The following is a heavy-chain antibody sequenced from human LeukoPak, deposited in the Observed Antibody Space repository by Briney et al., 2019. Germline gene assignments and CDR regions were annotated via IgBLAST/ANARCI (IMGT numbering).Heavy chain of an antibody. D-gene: IGHD3-3*01. J-gene: IGHJ6*02. Sequence: PGRSLRLSCAASGFTFSSYAMHWVRQAPGKGLEWVAVISYDGSNKYYADSVKGRFTISRDNSKNTLYLQMNSLRAEDTAVYYCARERITIFGVVIPYYGMDVWGQGTTVTVSS. CDR2: ISYDGSNK. V-gene: IGHV3-30-3*01. CDR1: GFTFSSYA. CDR3: ARERITIFGVVIPYYGMDV.